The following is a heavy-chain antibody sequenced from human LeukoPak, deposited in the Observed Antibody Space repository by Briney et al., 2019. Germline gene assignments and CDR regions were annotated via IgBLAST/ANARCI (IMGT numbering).Heavy chain of an antibody. D-gene: IGHD6-13*01. CDR1: GGSISSYY. J-gene: IGHJ5*02. V-gene: IGHV4-4*07. CDR2: IHSSGNT. CDR3: ARTVTAAGTEWLDP. Sequence: PSETLSLTCTVSGGSISSYYWSWIRIRQPAGKGLEWIGRIHSSGNTNYNPSLKGRVTMSVDTSKNQFSLSLTSVTAADTAVYYCARTVTAAGTEWLDPWGQGTLVIVSS.